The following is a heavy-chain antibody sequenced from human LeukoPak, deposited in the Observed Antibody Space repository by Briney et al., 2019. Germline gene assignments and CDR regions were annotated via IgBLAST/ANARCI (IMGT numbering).Heavy chain of an antibody. J-gene: IGHJ3*02. Sequence: PSETLSLTCTVSGGXISSYYRSWIRQSAGKGLEWIGHTYVSGSTNYNPSLKSRVTMSIDTSKNQFSLELRSVTAADTALYYCARPAVGGSDTFDIWGQGTMVTVSS. CDR3: ARPAVGGSDTFDI. V-gene: IGHV4-4*07. D-gene: IGHD1-26*01. CDR1: GGXISSYY. CDR2: TYVSGST.